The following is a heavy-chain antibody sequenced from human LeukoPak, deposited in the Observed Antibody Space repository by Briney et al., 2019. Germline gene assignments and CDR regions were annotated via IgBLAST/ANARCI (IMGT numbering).Heavy chain of an antibody. CDR3: VRAGLEVPT. CDR1: GFTFSRYA. Sequence: GGSLRLSCSVSGFTFSRYAMHWVRQAPGKGLEYVSAISSNGGSTYYADSVKGRFTISRDNSKNTLYLQMSSLRTADTAVYCCVRAGLEVPTWGQGTMVTVSS. V-gene: IGHV3-64D*06. D-gene: IGHD3-3*01. J-gene: IGHJ3*01. CDR2: ISSNGGST.